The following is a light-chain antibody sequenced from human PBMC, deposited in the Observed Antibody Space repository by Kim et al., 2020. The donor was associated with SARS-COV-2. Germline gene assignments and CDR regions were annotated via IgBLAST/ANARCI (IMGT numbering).Light chain of an antibody. V-gene: IGLV3-25*03. CDR3: QSADSSGTWV. CDR2: KDS. J-gene: IGLJ7*01. CDR1: ALAKQY. Sequence: VSPGQPARVTCSGDALAKQYAYYYQHKPGQAPVLVIYKDSERPSGIPERFAGSSSGTTVTLTISGVQAEDEADYYCQSADSSGTWVFGGGTQLTVL.